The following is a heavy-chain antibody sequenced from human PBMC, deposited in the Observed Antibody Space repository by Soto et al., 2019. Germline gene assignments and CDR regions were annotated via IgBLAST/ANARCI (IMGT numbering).Heavy chain of an antibody. V-gene: IGHV5-10-1*01. CDR1: GYSFTSHW. J-gene: IGHJ5*02. D-gene: IGHD3-16*01. CDR3: ARQRRSYGNWFDP. CDR2: IDPSDSYT. Sequence: PGESLKISCKGSGYSFTSHWISWVRQMPGKGLEWTGRIDPSDSYTNYSPSFQGHVTISADKSISTAYLQWSSLKASDTAMYYCARQRRSYGNWFDPWGQGTLVTVSS.